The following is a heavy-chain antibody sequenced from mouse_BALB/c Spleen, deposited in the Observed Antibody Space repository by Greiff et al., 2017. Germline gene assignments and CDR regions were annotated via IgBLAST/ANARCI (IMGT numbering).Heavy chain of an antibody. V-gene: IGHV5-12-1*01. CDR3: ARQRGYADY. CDR2: ISSGGGST. Sequence: EVKLVESGGGLVKPGGSLKLSCAASGFAFSSYDMSWVRQTPEKRLEWVAYISSGGGSTYYPDTVKGRFTISRDNAKNTLYLQMSSLKSEDTAMYYCARQRGYADYWGQGTTLTVSS. J-gene: IGHJ2*01. D-gene: IGHD2-14*01. CDR1: GFAFSSYD.